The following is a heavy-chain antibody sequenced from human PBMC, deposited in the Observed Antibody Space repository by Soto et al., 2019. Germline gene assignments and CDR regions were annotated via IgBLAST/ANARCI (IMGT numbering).Heavy chain of an antibody. Sequence: PSETLSLTCAVSGGSISSSNWWSWVRQPPGKGLEWIGEIYHSGSTNYNPSLKSRVTISVDKSKNQFSLKLSSVTAADTAVYYCARDRGYSSSWSPTATLDYWGQGTLVTVS. CDR2: IYHSGST. CDR1: GGSISSSNW. V-gene: IGHV4-4*02. J-gene: IGHJ4*02. D-gene: IGHD6-13*01. CDR3: ARDRGYSSSWSPTATLDY.